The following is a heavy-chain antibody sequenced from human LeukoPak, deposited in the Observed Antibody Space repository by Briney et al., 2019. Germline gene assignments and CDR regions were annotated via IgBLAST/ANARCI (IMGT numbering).Heavy chain of an antibody. J-gene: IGHJ4*02. V-gene: IGHV4-59*01. D-gene: IGHD3-22*01. Sequence: SETLSLTCTVSGGSISSYYWSWIRQPPGKGLEWIGYIYYSGSTNYNPSLKSRVTISVDTSKNQFSLKLSSVTAADTAVYYCARVLRYDSGVYSYEGGPVFDYWGQGPRVTVSS. CDR3: ARVLRYDSGVYSYEGGPVFDY. CDR2: IYYSGST. CDR1: GGSISSYY.